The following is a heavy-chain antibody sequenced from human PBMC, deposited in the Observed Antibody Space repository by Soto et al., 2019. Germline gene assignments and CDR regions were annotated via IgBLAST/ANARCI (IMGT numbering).Heavy chain of an antibody. Sequence: GGSLRLSCAASGFTVSSNYMSWVRQAPGKGLEWVSVIYSGGSTYYADSVKGRFTISRDNSKNTLYLQMNSLRAEDTAVYYCARDCLYDFWSGPYGMDVWGQGTTVTVSS. CDR2: IYSGGST. J-gene: IGHJ6*02. CDR1: GFTVSSNY. CDR3: ARDCLYDFWSGPYGMDV. D-gene: IGHD3-3*01. V-gene: IGHV3-53*01.